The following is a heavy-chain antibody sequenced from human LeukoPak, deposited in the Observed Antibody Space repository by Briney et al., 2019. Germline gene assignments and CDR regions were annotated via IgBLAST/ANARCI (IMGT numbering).Heavy chain of an antibody. CDR2: ISNSGNTI. CDR3: ARDRWGSSGYKPLDY. Sequence: GGSLRLSCAASGFTSRFSFSDYYMSWIRQAPGRGLEWLSFISNSGNTIHYADSVRGRFTISRDNAKNSLYLQMNSLRAEDTAVYYCARDRWGSSGYKPLDYWGQGTLVTVSS. CDR1: GFTSRFSFSDYY. D-gene: IGHD3-22*01. V-gene: IGHV3-11*04. J-gene: IGHJ4*02.